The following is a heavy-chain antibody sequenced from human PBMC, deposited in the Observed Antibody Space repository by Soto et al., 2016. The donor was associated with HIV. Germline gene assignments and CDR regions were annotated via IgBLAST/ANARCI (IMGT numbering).Heavy chain of an antibody. CDR1: GYTLTDSY. CDR2: VDPEDGET. J-gene: IGHJ5*02. D-gene: IGHD2-2*01. CDR3: ATDEGHCSSIRCYRYWFDP. V-gene: IGHV1-69-2*01. Sequence: EVQLVQSGAEVKKPGATVKISCKVSGYTLTDSYMHWVQQAPGKGLEWMGLVDPEDGETIYADKFQGRVIITADTSTDTAYMQLSSLRSEDTAVYYCATDEGHCSSIRCYRYWFDPWGQGTLVTVSS.